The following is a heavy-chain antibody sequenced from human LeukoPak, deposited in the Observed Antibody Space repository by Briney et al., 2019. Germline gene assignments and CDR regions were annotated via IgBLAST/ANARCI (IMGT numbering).Heavy chain of an antibody. J-gene: IGHJ4*02. V-gene: IGHV4-38-2*01. Sequence: SETLSLTCAISGHSTTRGYYWAWFRQSPGKGLEWIATFFQSHKSFYSASLESRVTMSLDTSKSQFSLNLTSVTAADTAVYSCARVLSFPYLLDSWGRGTQVTVSS. CDR3: ARVLSFPYLLDS. CDR1: GHSTTRGYY. CDR2: FFQSHKS. D-gene: IGHD2/OR15-2a*01.